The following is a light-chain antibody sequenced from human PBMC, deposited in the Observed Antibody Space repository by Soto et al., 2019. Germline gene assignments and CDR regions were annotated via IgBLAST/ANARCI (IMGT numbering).Light chain of an antibody. V-gene: IGLV2-23*02. CDR1: SSDVGTYNL. Sequence: QSALTQPASVSGSPGQSITISCTGTSSDVGTYNLASWYQQYPGKAPKLILYEVNKRPSGVSNRFSGSKSGNSGSLTISGLQAEDETVYYCCSYAGGSALYVFGTGTKVTVL. CDR3: CSYAGGSALYV. CDR2: EVN. J-gene: IGLJ1*01.